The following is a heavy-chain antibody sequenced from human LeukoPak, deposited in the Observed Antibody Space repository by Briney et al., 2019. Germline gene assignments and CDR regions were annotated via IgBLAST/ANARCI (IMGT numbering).Heavy chain of an antibody. CDR1: GFTFSSYD. V-gene: IGHV3-13*01. CDR3: AKDLGSYGSGNIRPFDI. D-gene: IGHD3-10*01. Sequence: PGGSLRLSCAASGFTFSSYDMHWVRQATGKGLEWVSAIGTAGDTYYPGSVKGRFTISRENAKNSLYLQMNSLRAEDTAVYYCAKDLGSYGSGNIRPFDIWGQGTMVTVSS. J-gene: IGHJ3*02. CDR2: IGTAGDT.